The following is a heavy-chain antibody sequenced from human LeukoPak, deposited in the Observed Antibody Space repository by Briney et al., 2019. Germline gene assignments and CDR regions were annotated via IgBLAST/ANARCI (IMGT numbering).Heavy chain of an antibody. CDR3: AREYYDYAWGSYRPVWFDP. V-gene: IGHV1-18*01. CDR1: GYTFTSYG. CDR2: ISAYNGNT. J-gene: IGHJ5*02. Sequence: ASVKVSCKASGYTFTSYGISWVRQAPGQGLEWMGWISAYNGNTNYAQKLQGRVTMTADTSTSTAYMELRSLRSDDTAVYYCAREYYDYAWGSYRPVWFDPWGQGTLVTVSS. D-gene: IGHD3-16*02.